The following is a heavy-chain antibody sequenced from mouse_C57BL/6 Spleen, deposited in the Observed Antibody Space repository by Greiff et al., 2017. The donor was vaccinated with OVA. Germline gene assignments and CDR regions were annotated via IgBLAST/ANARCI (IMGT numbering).Heavy chain of an antibody. CDR3: AIHLIRGVFDY. Sequence: VKLQQPGAELVKPGASVKVSCKASGYTFTSYWMHWVKQRPGQGLEWIGRIHPSDSDTNYNQKFKGKATLTVDKSSSTAYMQLSSLTSEDSAVYYCAIHLIRGVFDYWGQGTTLTVSS. V-gene: IGHV1-74*01. CDR1: GYTFTSYW. CDR2: IHPSDSDT. D-gene: IGHD1-1*01. J-gene: IGHJ2*01.